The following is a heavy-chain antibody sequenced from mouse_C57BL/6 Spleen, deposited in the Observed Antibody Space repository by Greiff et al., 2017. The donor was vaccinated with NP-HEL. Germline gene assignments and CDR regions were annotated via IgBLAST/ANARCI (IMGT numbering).Heavy chain of an antibody. D-gene: IGHD2-2*01. V-gene: IGHV1-82*01. CDR3: ARERMVTTTVPFAY. CDR1: GYAFSSSW. J-gene: IGHJ3*01. Sequence: QVQLQQSGPELVKPGASVKISCKASGYAFSSSWMNWVKQRPGKGLEWIGRIYPGDGDTNYNGKFKGKATLTADKSSSTAYMQLSSLTSEDSAVYFCARERMVTTTVPFAYWGQGTLVTVSA. CDR2: IYPGDGDT.